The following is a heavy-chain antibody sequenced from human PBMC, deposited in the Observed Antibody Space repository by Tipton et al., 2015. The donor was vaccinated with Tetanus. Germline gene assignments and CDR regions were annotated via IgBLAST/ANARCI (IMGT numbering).Heavy chain of an antibody. V-gene: IGHV4-30-4*01. CDR1: GASFSSGDYY. J-gene: IGHJ4*02. CDR3: ARGLPRESFYLDC. Sequence: TLSLTCTVSGASFSSGDYYWSWIRKPPGKDLEWIGYIYQTGTTYYNPSLKGRVTISMDRSNAQFSLRLDSLTAADTAVYYCARGLPRESFYLDCWGQGILVTVSS. D-gene: IGHD3-3*01. CDR2: IYQTGTT.